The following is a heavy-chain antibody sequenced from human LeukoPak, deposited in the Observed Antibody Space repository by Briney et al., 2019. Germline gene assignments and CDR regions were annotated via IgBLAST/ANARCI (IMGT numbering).Heavy chain of an antibody. CDR3: ARQSQLWPRNPDY. V-gene: IGHV4-39*01. Sequence: SETLSLTCAVYGGSFSSYYWGWIRQPPGKGLEWIGSIYYSGSTYYNPSLKSRVTISVDTSKNQFSLKLSSVTAADTAVYYCARQSQLWPRNPDYWGQGTLVTVSS. D-gene: IGHD5-18*01. CDR2: IYYSGST. CDR1: GGSFSSYY. J-gene: IGHJ4*02.